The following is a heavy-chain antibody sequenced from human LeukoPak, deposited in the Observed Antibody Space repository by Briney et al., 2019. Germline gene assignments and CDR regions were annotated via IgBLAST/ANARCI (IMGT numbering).Heavy chain of an antibody. Sequence: SETLSLTCTVSGGSISGYYWSWIRQPPGKGLEGVGYIYYSGSTNYNPSLKSRVNISVDTSKNQYSLKLSSVTAADTAVYYCARLVTVLRFLDYWGQGTLVTVSS. CDR3: ARLVTVLRFLDY. CDR1: GGSISGYY. J-gene: IGHJ4*02. D-gene: IGHD3-3*01. CDR2: IYYSGST. V-gene: IGHV4-59*08.